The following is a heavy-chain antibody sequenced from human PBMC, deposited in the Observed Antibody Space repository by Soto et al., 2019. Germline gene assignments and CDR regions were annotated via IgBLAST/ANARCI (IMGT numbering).Heavy chain of an antibody. CDR2: TYYRSKWFN. D-gene: IGHD6-13*01. J-gene: IGHJ5*02. Sequence: SQTPSLNRALSGDRVPRNSAAWDLIRQYPSRGLGWLGRTYYRSKWFNDYAVSVKSRITINPDTSKNQFSLQLNSVTPEDTAVYYCAKAGRYSRRQDWLDPWGQGTLVTVPS. CDR1: GDRVPRNSAA. V-gene: IGHV6-1*01. CDR3: AKAGRYSRRQDWLDP.